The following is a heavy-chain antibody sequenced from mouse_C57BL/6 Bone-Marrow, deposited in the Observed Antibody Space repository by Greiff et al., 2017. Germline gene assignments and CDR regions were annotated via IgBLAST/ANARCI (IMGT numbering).Heavy chain of an antibody. V-gene: IGHV5-4*01. D-gene: IGHD2-14*01. CDR1: GFTFSSSA. CDR2: ISAGGSYT. CDR3: ARDLGYRDAMDY. J-gene: IGHJ4*01. Sequence: EVKLVESGGGLVKPGGSLKLSCAASGFTFSSSAMSWVRQTPEKRLEWVATISAGGSYTYYPDNVKGRFTISRDNAKNNVYLEMSNLKSEDTAMYDCARDLGYRDAMDYWGQGTSVTVSA.